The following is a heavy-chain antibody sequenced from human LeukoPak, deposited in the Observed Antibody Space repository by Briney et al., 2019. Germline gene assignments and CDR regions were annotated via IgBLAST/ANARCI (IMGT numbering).Heavy chain of an antibody. J-gene: IGHJ4*02. CDR2: ISGSGGST. CDR3: AKGEGGSYYRLPDY. D-gene: IGHD1-26*01. Sequence: GSLRLSCAASGFTFSSYAMSWVRQAPGKGLEWVSAISGSGGSTYYADSVKGRFTISRDNSKNTLYLQMNSLRAEDTAVYYCAKGEGGSYYRLPDYWGQGTLVTVSS. CDR1: GFTFSSYA. V-gene: IGHV3-23*01.